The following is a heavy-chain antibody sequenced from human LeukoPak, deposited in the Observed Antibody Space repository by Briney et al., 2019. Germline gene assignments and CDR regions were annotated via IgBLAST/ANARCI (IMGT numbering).Heavy chain of an antibody. CDR3: ARAPSGSYPFDY. CDR1: GGSISSSNYY. J-gene: IGHJ4*02. D-gene: IGHD1-26*01. CDR2: IYYSGSS. V-gene: IGHV4-39*01. Sequence: PSQTLSLTCIVSGGSISSSNYYWGWIRQPPGKGLECIGSIYYSGSSYYNPSLKSRVTISVDTSKNQFSLKLSSVTAADTAVYYCARAPSGSYPFDYWGQGTLVTVSS.